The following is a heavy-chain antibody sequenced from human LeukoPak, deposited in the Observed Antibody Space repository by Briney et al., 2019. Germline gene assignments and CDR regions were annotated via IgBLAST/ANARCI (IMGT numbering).Heavy chain of an antibody. J-gene: IGHJ4*02. CDR3: ARGGSIVVVPAAMGR. CDR2: ISYDGSNK. Sequence: PGRSLRLSCAASGFTFSSYAMHWVRQAPGKGLEWVAVISYDGSNKYYADSVKGRFTISRDNSKNTLCLQMNSLRAEDTAVYYCARGGSIVVVPAAMGRWGQGTLVTVSS. V-gene: IGHV3-30*01. CDR1: GFTFSSYA. D-gene: IGHD2-2*01.